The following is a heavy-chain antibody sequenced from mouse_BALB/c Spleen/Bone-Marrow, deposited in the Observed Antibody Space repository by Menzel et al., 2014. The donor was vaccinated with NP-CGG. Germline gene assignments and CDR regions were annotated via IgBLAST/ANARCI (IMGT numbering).Heavy chain of an antibody. V-gene: IGHV7-3*02. Sequence: EVHLAESGGGLVQPGGSLRLSCETSGFTFTDYYMSWVRQPPGKALEWLGFIRNKAKGYTTDYSASVKGRFTISRDNSQSISYLQMNTLRAEDSATYYCARDENVGIYWYFDVWGAGTTATVSS. CDR2: IRNKAKGYTT. J-gene: IGHJ1*01. CDR3: ARDENVGIYWYFDV. CDR1: GFTFTDYY.